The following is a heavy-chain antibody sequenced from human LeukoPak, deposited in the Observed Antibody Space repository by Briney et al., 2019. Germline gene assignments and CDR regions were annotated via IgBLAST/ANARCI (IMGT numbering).Heavy chain of an antibody. J-gene: IGHJ4*02. CDR2: ISSSSSYI. CDR3: AKLGPSSGVVIPPWYFDY. CDR1: GFTFSSYS. V-gene: IGHV3-21*04. Sequence: GGSLRLSCAASGFTFSSYSMNWVRQAPGKGLEWVSSISSSSSYIYYADSVKGRFTISRDNSKNTLYLQMNSLRAEDTAVYYCAKLGPSSGVVIPPWYFDYWGQGTLVTVSS. D-gene: IGHD3-3*01.